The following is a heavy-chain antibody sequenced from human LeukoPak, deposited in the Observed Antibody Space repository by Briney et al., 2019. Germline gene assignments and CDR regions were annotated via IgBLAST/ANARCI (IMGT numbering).Heavy chain of an antibody. CDR3: AKDPGSSWYWFDP. V-gene: IGHV3-30*02. CDR1: VFTFSSYG. D-gene: IGHD6-13*01. J-gene: IGHJ5*02. CDR2: IRYDGSNK. Sequence: PGGSLRLSCAASVFTFSSYGMHCVRRAPGKGLGWVAFIRYDGSNKYYAHSVKGRFTISRDNSKNTLYLQMNSLRAEDTAEYYCAKDPGSSWYWFDPWGQGTLVTVTS.